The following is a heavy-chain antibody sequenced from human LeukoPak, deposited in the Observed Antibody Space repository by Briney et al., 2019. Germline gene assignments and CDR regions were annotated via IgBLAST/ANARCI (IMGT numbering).Heavy chain of an antibody. J-gene: IGHJ4*02. CDR1: GGTFSSYA. V-gene: IGHV1-69*04. CDR2: IIPILGIA. CDR3: ARVGDPVAAVHFDY. Sequence: SVKVSCKASGGTFSSYAISWARQAPGQGLEWMGRIIPILGIANYAQKFQGRVTITADKSTSTAYMELSSLRSEDTAVYYCARVGDPVAAVHFDYWGQGTLVTVSS. D-gene: IGHD6-13*01.